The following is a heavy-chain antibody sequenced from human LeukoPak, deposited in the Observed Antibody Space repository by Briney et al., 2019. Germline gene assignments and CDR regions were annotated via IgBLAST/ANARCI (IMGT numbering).Heavy chain of an antibody. J-gene: IGHJ4*02. Sequence: GRSLRLSCAASGSTFSSYGMHWVRQAPGKGLEWVAVIWYDGSNKYYADSVKGRFTIPRDNSKNTLYLQMNSLRAEDTAVYYCARGGGGYCSGGSCYSGWNFDYWGQGTLVTVSS. D-gene: IGHD2-15*01. V-gene: IGHV3-33*01. CDR2: IWYDGSNK. CDR3: ARGGGGYCSGGSCYSGWNFDY. CDR1: GSTFSSYG.